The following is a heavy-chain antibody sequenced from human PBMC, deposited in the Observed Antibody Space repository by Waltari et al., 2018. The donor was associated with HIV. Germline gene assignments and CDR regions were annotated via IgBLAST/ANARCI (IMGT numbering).Heavy chain of an antibody. V-gene: IGHV3-7*01. CDR2: IKQDGSEK. J-gene: IGHJ3*02. CDR3: ARDRAIVIVPAARSAFDI. Sequence: EVQLGESGGGLVQPGGSLRLSCAASGFTFSSYWMSWVRQAPGKGLEWVANIKQDGSEKYYVDSVKGRFTISRDNAKNSLYLQMNSLRAEDTAVYYCARDRAIVIVPAARSAFDIWGQGTMVTVSS. CDR1: GFTFSSYW. D-gene: IGHD2-2*01.